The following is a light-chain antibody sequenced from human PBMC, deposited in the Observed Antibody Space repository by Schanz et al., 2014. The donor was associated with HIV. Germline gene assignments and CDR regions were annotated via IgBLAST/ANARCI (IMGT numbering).Light chain of an antibody. CDR2: DVS. V-gene: IGLV2-14*03. Sequence: QSVLTQPASVSGSLGQSITISCTGTSSDVGGYNYVSWYQQHPGKAPKLMIYDVSNRPSGVSNRFSGSKSGNTASLTISGLQAEDEADYYCCSYAGSTTFYVFATGTKLTVL. CDR1: SSDVGGYNY. J-gene: IGLJ1*01. CDR3: CSYAGSTTFYV.